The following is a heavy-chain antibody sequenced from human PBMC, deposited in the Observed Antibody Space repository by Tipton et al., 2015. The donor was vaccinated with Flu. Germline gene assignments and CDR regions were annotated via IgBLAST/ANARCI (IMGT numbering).Heavy chain of an antibody. J-gene: IGHJ4*02. CDR1: GFTFSDSG. V-gene: IGHV3-73*01. Sequence: SLRLSCAASGFTFSDSGIHWVRQASGKGLEWVGRIRDKANNYATVYAASVKGRFTVSRDDSKNTAYLQMNSLETEDTAVYYCMSWDILVHPPLRWGRGTLVTVSS. CDR2: IRDKANNYAT. CDR3: MSWDILVHPPLR. D-gene: IGHD2-2*01.